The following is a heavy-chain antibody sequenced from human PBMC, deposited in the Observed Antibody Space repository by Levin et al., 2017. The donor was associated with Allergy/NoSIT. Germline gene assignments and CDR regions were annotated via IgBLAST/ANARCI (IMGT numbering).Heavy chain of an antibody. CDR1: GYSISSGYY. Sequence: SETLSLTCAVSGYSISSGYYWGWIRQPPGKGLEWIGSIYHSGSTYYNPSLKSRVTISVDTSKNQFSLKLSSVTAADTAVYYCARDSVTSTVVTPGDFDYWGQGTLVTVSS. CDR2: IYHSGST. J-gene: IGHJ4*02. CDR3: ARDSVTSTVVTPGDFDY. D-gene: IGHD4-23*01. V-gene: IGHV4-38-2*02.